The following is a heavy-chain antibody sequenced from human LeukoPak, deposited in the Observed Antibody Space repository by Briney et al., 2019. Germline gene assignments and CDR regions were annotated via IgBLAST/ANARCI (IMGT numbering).Heavy chain of an antibody. J-gene: IGHJ6*03. V-gene: IGHV3-7*01. D-gene: IGHD3-3*01. CDR2: IKKDGREK. Sequence: GGTLTLTCAASGFTFNSYWMSWLRQAPGKGLEWVANIKKDGREKFYVDSVKGRFTIPRDNATNSLYLQMSSLRAEDTAVYYCVREAYDDFWSGSWRYYYYMDVWGKGITVTVSS. CDR1: GFTFNSYW. CDR3: VREAYDDFWSGSWRYYYYMDV.